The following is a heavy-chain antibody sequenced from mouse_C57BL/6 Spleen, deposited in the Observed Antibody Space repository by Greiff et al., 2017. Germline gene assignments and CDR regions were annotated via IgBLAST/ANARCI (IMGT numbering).Heavy chain of an antibody. Sequence: QVQLQQSGAELVRPGTSVKVSCKASGYAFTNYLIEWVKQRPGQGLEWIGVINPGSGGTNYNEKFKGKATLTADTSSSTAYMQLSSQTSEDSAVYFCARGEDYDSNAMDYWGQGTSVTVSS. CDR2: INPGSGGT. CDR1: GYAFTNYL. V-gene: IGHV1-54*01. CDR3: ARGEDYDSNAMDY. J-gene: IGHJ4*01. D-gene: IGHD2-4*01.